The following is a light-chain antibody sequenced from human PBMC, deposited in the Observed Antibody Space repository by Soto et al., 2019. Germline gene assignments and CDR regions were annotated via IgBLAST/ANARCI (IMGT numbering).Light chain of an antibody. J-gene: IGKJ2*01. CDR2: WAS. CDR3: QHFYSTPYT. CDR1: QSVLYSSNNKNY. V-gene: IGKV4-1*01. Sequence: DIVMTQSPDSLAVPLGERATINCKSSQSVLYSSNNKNYLAWYQQKPGQPPKLLIYWASTRESGVPDRFSASGSGTDFTLTIRGLQAEDVAVYYCQHFYSTPYTFGQGTKLDIK.